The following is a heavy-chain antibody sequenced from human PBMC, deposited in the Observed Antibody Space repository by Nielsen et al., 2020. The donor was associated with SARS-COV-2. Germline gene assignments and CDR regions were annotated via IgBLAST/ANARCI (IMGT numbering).Heavy chain of an antibody. CDR3: ARESIVVVVAATPYVDY. V-gene: IGHV3-48*01. D-gene: IGHD2-15*01. Sequence: GGSLRLSCAASGFTFSSYSMNWVRQAPGKGLEWVSYISSSSSTIYYADSVKGRFTISRDNAKNSLYLQMNSLRAEDTAVYYCARESIVVVVAATPYVDYWGQGTLVTVSS. CDR1: GFTFSSYS. J-gene: IGHJ4*02. CDR2: ISSSSSTI.